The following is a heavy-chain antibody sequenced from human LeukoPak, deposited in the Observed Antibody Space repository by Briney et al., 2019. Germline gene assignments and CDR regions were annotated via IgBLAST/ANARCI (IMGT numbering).Heavy chain of an antibody. CDR1: GGTFSSYA. D-gene: IGHD2-2*01. CDR3: GVYSSSTSCYGFDY. Sequence: GSSVKVSCKASGGTFSSYAISWVRQAPGQGLEWMGGIIPIFGTANYAQKFQGRVTITADESTSTAYMELSSLRSEDTAVYYCGVYSSSTSCYGFDYWGQGTLVTVSS. CDR2: IIPIFGTA. J-gene: IGHJ4*02. V-gene: IGHV1-69*01.